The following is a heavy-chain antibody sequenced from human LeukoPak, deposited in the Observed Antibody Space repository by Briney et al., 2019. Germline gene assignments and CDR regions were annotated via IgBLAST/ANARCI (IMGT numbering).Heavy chain of an antibody. D-gene: IGHD3-22*01. CDR2: IYHSGST. Sequence: PSETLSLTCTVSGYSISSGYYWGWIRQPPGKGLEWIGSIYHSGSTYYNPSLKSRVTISVDTSKNQFSLKLSSVTAADTAVYYCARVPDDSSEVWFDPWGQGTLVTVSS. V-gene: IGHV4-38-2*02. CDR3: ARVPDDSSEVWFDP. CDR1: GYSISSGYY. J-gene: IGHJ5*02.